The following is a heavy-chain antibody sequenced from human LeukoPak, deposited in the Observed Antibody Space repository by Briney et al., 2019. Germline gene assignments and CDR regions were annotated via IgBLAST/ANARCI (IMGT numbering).Heavy chain of an antibody. CDR2: ISWNSGSI. D-gene: IGHD3-16*01. J-gene: IGHJ4*02. V-gene: IGHV3-9*01. CDR1: GFTFDDYA. CDR3: AKDLGVTIRLKGLDY. Sequence: GRSLRLSCAASGFTFDDYAMHWVRQAPGKGLERVSGISWNSGSIGYADSVKGRFTISRDNAKNSLYLQMNSLRAEDTALYYCAKDLGVTIRLKGLDYWGQGTLVTVSS.